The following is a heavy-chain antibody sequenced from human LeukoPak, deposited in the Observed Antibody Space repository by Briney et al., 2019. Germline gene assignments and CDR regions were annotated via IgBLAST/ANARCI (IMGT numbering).Heavy chain of an antibody. D-gene: IGHD1-1*01. CDR1: GGSISSGSFY. CDR2: IYTSGST. V-gene: IGHV4-61*02. Sequence: SQTLSLTCTVSGGSISSGSFYWSWIRQPAGKGLEWIGRIYTSGSTNYNPSLKSRVTISVDTSKNQFSLKLSSVTAADTAVYYCATRRAGRGAFDIWGQGTMVTVSS. CDR3: ATRRAGRGAFDI. J-gene: IGHJ3*02.